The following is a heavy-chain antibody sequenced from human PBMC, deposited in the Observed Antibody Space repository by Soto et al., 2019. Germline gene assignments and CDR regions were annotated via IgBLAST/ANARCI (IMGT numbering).Heavy chain of an antibody. D-gene: IGHD3-10*01. CDR1: GYTFTSYD. V-gene: IGHV1-8*01. CDR3: ARIRGSFGDRPLWFGELLDYYYYMDV. J-gene: IGHJ6*03. CDR2: MNPNSGNT. Sequence: ASVKVSCKASGYTFTSYDINWVRQATGQGLEWMGWMNPNSGNTGYAQKFQGRVTMTRNTSISTAYMELSSLGSEDTAVYYCARIRGSFGDRPLWFGELLDYYYYMDVWGKGTTVTVSS.